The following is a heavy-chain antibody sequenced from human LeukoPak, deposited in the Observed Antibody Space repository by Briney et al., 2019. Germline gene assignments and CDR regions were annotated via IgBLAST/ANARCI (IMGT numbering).Heavy chain of an antibody. D-gene: IGHD4-23*01. Sequence: GGSLRLSCAASGFTFSSYWMSRVRQAPGKGLEWVANIKQDGSQKYYVDSVKGRFSISGDNAKNTLYLQMNSLRVEDTAVYYCARRIGGDSNYWGQGTLVTVSS. J-gene: IGHJ4*02. V-gene: IGHV3-7*01. CDR2: IKQDGSQK. CDR3: ARRIGGDSNY. CDR1: GFTFSSYW.